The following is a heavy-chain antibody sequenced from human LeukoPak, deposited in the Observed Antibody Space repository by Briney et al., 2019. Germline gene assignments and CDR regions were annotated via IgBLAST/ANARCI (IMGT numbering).Heavy chain of an antibody. CDR1: GFTFSSYA. D-gene: IGHD4-17*01. V-gene: IGHV3-30-3*01. CDR3: ARDLGDYGDYVGRGDYYGMDV. CDR2: ISYDGSNK. J-gene: IGHJ6*02. Sequence: SGGSLRLSCAASGFTFSSYAMHWVRQAPGKGLEWVAVISYDGSNKYYADSVKGRFTISRDNSKNTLYLQMNSLRAEDTAVYYCARDLGDYGDYVGRGDYYGMDVWGQGTTVTVSS.